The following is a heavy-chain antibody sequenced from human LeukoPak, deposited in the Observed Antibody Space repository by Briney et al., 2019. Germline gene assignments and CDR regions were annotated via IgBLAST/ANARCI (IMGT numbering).Heavy chain of an antibody. CDR1: GFTFSGYD. J-gene: IGHJ3*02. CDR3: AKGESFAFAM. V-gene: IGHV3-23*01. Sequence: GGSLRLSCAAPGFTFSGYDMQWVRQAPGKGLEWVSGISRSGPTYYRDSVKGRFTISRDNYKDTLYLQMDSLRAEDTATYYCAKGESFAFAMWGQGTMVAVSS. CDR2: ISRSGPT.